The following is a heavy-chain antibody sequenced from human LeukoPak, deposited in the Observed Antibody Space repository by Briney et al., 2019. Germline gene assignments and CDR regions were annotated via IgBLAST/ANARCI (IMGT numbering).Heavy chain of an antibody. CDR3: AKAALSYDFWSGYCDY. Sequence: PGGSLRLSCAASGFTFDDYAMHWVRQAPGKGLEWVSGISWNSGSIGYADSVKGRFTISRDNAKNSLYLQMNSLRAEDMALHYCAKAALSYDFWSGYCDYWGQGTLVTVSS. CDR1: GFTFDDYA. V-gene: IGHV3-9*03. D-gene: IGHD3-3*01. J-gene: IGHJ4*02. CDR2: ISWNSGSI.